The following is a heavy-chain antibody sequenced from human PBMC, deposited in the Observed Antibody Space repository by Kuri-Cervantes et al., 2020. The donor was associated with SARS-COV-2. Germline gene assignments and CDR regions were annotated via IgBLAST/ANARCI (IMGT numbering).Heavy chain of an antibody. CDR1: GVSMSTFY. V-gene: IGHV4-39*01. CDR2: IYYSGST. CDR3: ARQMMSSITIFGVVITRNWFDP. Sequence: GSLRLSCTVSGVSMSTFYWSWIRQPPGKGLEWIGSIYYSGSTYYNPSLKSRVTISVDTSKNQFSLKLSSVTAADTAVYYCARQMMSSITIFGVVITRNWFDPWGQGTLVTVSS. J-gene: IGHJ5*02. D-gene: IGHD3-3*01.